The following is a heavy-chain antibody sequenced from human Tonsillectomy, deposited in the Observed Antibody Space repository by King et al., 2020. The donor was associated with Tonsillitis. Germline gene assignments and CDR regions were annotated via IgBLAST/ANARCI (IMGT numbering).Heavy chain of an antibody. Sequence: VQLVESGGGVVRPGGSLRLSCAASGLTFGDYAMSWVRQAPGKGLEWVSGINWNGGSTGYADSVEGRFTISRDNARNSLYLQMNSLRAEDTALYYCARGGLYGGNDLFAYWGQGTLVTVSS. J-gene: IGHJ4*02. V-gene: IGHV3-20*04. CDR2: INWNGGST. CDR3: ARGGLYGGNDLFAY. CDR1: GLTFGDYA. D-gene: IGHD4-23*01.